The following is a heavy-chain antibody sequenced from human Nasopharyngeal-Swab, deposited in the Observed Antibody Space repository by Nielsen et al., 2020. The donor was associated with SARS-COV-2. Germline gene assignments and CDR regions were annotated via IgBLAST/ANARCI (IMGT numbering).Heavy chain of an antibody. CDR1: GGSISSGTSY. CDR3: ARTYTRGIAAAGPPFDY. CDR2: IYYSGST. D-gene: IGHD6-13*01. V-gene: IGHV4-39*07. Sequence: SETLSLTCTVSGGSISSGTSYWAWIRQPPGKGPEWIGSIYYSGSTYYNPSLKSRITISVDTSKNQFSLKLSSVTAADTAVYYCARTYTRGIAAAGPPFDYWGQGTLVTVSS. J-gene: IGHJ4*02.